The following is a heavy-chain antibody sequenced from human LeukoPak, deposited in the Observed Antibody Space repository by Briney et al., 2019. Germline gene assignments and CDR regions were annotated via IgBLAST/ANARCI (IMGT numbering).Heavy chain of an antibody. V-gene: IGHV4-4*07. D-gene: IGHD6-13*01. CDR2: IYTSGST. J-gene: IGHJ4*02. Sequence: PSETLSLTCTVSGGPISSYYWSWIRQPAGKGLEWIGRIYTSGSTNYNPSLKSRVTMSVDTSKNQFSLKLSSVTAADTAVYYCARGDSSSLYYYFDYWGQGTLVTVSS. CDR3: ARGDSSSLYYYFDY. CDR1: GGPISSYY.